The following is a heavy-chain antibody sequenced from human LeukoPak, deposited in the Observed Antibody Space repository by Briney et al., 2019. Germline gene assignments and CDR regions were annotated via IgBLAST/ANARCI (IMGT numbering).Heavy chain of an antibody. Sequence: GGSLRLSCAASGFTLNSYWMHWVRQAPGKGLVWVSRINSDGSSTNYADSVKGRFTISRDNAKNTLYLQMNSLRVDDTAVYYCARGESAFYRYWGQGTLVTVSS. D-gene: IGHD3-16*01. CDR2: INSDGSST. CDR1: GFTLNSYW. CDR3: ARGESAFYRY. V-gene: IGHV3-74*01. J-gene: IGHJ4*02.